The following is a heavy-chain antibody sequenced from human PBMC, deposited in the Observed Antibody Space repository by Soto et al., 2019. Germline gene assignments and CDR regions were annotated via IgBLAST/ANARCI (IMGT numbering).Heavy chain of an antibody. V-gene: IGHV4-30-4*01. J-gene: IGHJ6*02. CDR3: ARDTYYDFWSGYYKGYYYGMGV. CDR1: GGSISSGDYY. Sequence: ASETLSLTCTVCGGSISSGDYYWSWIRQPPGKGLEWIGYIYYSGSTYYNPSLTSRVTISVDTSKNQFSLKLSSVTAADTAVYYCARDTYYDFWSGYYKGYYYGMGVWGQGTTVTVSS. CDR2: IYYSGST. D-gene: IGHD3-3*01.